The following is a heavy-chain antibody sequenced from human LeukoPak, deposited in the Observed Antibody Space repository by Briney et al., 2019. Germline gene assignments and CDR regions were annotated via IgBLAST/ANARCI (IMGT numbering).Heavy chain of an antibody. CDR2: ISSSSSYI. CDR3: AKRLGGAIPHFDY. CDR1: GFTFSSYS. D-gene: IGHD3-10*01. V-gene: IGHV3-21*01. J-gene: IGHJ4*02. Sequence: GGSLRLSCAASGFTFSSYSMNWVRQAPGKGLEWVSSISSSSSYIYYADSVKGRFTISRDNSKNTLYLQMNSLRAEDTAVYYCAKRLGGAIPHFDYWGQGTLVTVSS.